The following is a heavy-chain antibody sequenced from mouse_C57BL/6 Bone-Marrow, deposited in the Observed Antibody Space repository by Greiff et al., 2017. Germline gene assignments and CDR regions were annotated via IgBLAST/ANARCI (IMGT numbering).Heavy chain of an antibody. D-gene: IGHD2-12*01. Sequence: EVMLVESGGGLVQPGGSLKLSCAASGFTFSDYYMYWVRQTPEKRLEWVAYISNGGGSTYYPDTVKGRFTISRDNAKNTLYLQMSRLKSEDTAMYYCARQRTCYSDCYFDVWGTGTTVTVSS. CDR3: ARQRTCYSDCYFDV. J-gene: IGHJ1*03. V-gene: IGHV5-12*01. CDR1: GFTFSDYY. CDR2: ISNGGGST.